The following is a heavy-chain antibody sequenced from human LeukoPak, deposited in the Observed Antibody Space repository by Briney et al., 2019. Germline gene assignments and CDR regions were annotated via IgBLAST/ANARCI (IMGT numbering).Heavy chain of an antibody. D-gene: IGHD2-2*02. CDR3: TTASSIYCSSTSCYTDWYFDL. Sequence: GGSLRLSCAASGFTSSNAWMSWVRQAPGKGLEWVGRIKSKTDGGTTDYAAPVKGRFTISRDDSKNTLYLQMNSLKTEDTAVYYCTTASSIYCSSTSCYTDWYFDLWGRGTLVTVSS. V-gene: IGHV3-15*01. CDR2: IKSKTDGGTT. CDR1: GFTSSNAW. J-gene: IGHJ2*01.